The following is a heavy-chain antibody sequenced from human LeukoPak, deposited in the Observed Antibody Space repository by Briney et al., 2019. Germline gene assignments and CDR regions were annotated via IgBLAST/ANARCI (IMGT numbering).Heavy chain of an antibody. Sequence: SETLSLTCAVYGGSFSGYYWSWIRQPPGKGLEWIGEINHSGSTNYNPSLKSRVTISVDTSKNQFSLKLSSVTAADTAVYYCARRLITRKSYFDYWGQGTLVTVSS. J-gene: IGHJ4*02. V-gene: IGHV4-34*01. CDR3: ARRLITRKSYFDY. CDR2: INHSGST. CDR1: GGSFSGYY. D-gene: IGHD1-20*01.